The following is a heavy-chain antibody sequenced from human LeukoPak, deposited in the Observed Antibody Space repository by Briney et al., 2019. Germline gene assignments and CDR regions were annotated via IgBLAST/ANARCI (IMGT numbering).Heavy chain of an antibody. CDR3: AREISRMGYYYYGMDV. J-gene: IGHJ6*02. D-gene: IGHD2/OR15-2a*01. Sequence: ASVKVSCKASGYTFTGYYMHWVRQASGQGLEWMGWINPNSGGTNYAQKFQGRVTMTRDTSISTAYMELSRLRSDDTAVYYCAREISRMGYYYYGMDVWGQGTTVTVSS. CDR1: GYTFTGYY. CDR2: INPNSGGT. V-gene: IGHV1-2*02.